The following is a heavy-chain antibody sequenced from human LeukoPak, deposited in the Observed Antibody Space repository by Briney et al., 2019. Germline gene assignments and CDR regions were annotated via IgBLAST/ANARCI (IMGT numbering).Heavy chain of an antibody. V-gene: IGHV6-1*01. CDR2: TYYRSKWYN. Sequence: SQTLSLTCAISGDSVSSNSAAWNWIRQSPSRGLEWLGRTYYRSKWYNDYAVSVKGRITINPDTSKNQFSLQLNSVTPEDTAVYYCARSPVDYGDYTIGWFDPWGQGTLVTVSS. CDR1: GDSVSSNSAA. J-gene: IGHJ5*02. CDR3: ARSPVDYGDYTIGWFDP. D-gene: IGHD4-17*01.